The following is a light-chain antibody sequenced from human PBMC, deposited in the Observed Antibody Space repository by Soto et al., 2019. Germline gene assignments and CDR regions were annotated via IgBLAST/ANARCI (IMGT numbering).Light chain of an antibody. CDR2: EGS. Sequence: QSVLTQPASVSGSPGQSSTSSFTVTGRDCGNYNLVSWYQHHPGKAPKLMIYEGSKRPSGVSNRFSGSKSGNTASLTISGLQAEDEADYYCCSFAAGSTPYVFGTGTKVTVL. CDR1: GRDCGNYNL. J-gene: IGLJ1*01. V-gene: IGLV2-23*01. CDR3: CSFAAGSTPYV.